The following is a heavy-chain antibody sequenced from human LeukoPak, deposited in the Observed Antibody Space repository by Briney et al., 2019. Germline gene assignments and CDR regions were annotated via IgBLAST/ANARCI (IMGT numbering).Heavy chain of an antibody. D-gene: IGHD3-22*01. CDR3: ARGGITMIAWRGMDV. Sequence: PSETLSLTCTVSGGSISSGGYYWSWIRQPPGKGLEWIGEINHSGSTNYNPSLKSRVTISVDTSKNQFSLKLSSVTAADTAVYYCARGGITMIAWRGMDVWGQGTTVTVSS. J-gene: IGHJ6*02. CDR2: INHSGST. CDR1: GGSISSGGYY. V-gene: IGHV4-39*07.